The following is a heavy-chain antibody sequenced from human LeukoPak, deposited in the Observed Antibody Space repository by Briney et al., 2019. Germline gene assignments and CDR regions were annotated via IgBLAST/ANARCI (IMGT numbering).Heavy chain of an antibody. CDR2: ISYDGSNK. CDR3: ARLYDFWSGYSYYFDY. Sequence: GGSLRLSCAASGFTFSSYGMHWVRQAPGKGLEWVAVISYDGSNKYYADSVKGRFTISRDNSKNTLYLQMNSLRAEDTAVYYCARLYDFWSGYSYYFDYWGQGTLVTVSS. CDR1: GFTFSSYG. D-gene: IGHD3-3*01. J-gene: IGHJ4*02. V-gene: IGHV3-30*03.